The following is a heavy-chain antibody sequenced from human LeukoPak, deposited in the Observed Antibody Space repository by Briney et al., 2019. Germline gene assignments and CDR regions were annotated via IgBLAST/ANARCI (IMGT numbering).Heavy chain of an antibody. Sequence: PSETLSLTCTVSGGSISSSSYYWGWIRRPPGKGLEWIGSIYYSGSTYYNPSLKSRVTISVDTSKNQFSLKLSSVTAADTAVYYCARRGRGSGSPTSKYYYYGMDVWGQGTTVTVSS. CDR3: ARRGRGSGSPTSKYYYYGMDV. J-gene: IGHJ6*02. D-gene: IGHD3-10*01. CDR1: GGSISSSSYY. V-gene: IGHV4-39*01. CDR2: IYYSGST.